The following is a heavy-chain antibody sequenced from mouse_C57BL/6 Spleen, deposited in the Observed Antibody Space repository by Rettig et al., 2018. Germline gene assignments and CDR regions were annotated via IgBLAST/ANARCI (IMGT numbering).Heavy chain of an antibody. J-gene: IGHJ4*01. V-gene: IGHV5-17*01. D-gene: IGHD2-3*01. CDR3: ARRWLLPYPMDY. Sequence: RFTISRDNAKNTLFLQMTSLRSEDTAMYYCARRWLLPYPMDYWGQGTSVTVSS.